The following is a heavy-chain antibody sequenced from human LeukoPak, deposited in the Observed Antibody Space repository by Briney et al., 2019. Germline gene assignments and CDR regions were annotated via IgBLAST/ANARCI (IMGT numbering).Heavy chain of an antibody. J-gene: IGHJ4*02. CDR2: IYTSGST. V-gene: IGHV4-61*02. Sequence: TLSLTCTVSGGSISSGSYYWSWIRQPAEKGLEWIGRIYTSGSTNYNPSLKSRVTISVDTSKNQFSLKLSSVTAADTAVYYCATIAAAATAHFDYWGQGTLVTVSS. CDR1: GGSISSGSYY. CDR3: ATIAAAATAHFDY. D-gene: IGHD6-13*01.